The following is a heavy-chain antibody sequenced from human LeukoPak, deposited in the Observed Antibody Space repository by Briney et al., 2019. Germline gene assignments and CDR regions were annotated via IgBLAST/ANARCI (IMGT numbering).Heavy chain of an antibody. V-gene: IGHV3-9*01. Sequence: PGRSLRLSCAASGFTFDDYAMHWVRQAPGKGLEWVSGISWNSGSIGYADSVKGRFTISRDNAKNSLYLQMNSLRAEDTAVYYCARDPITYNYGDYGQNYYYYYMDVWGKGTTVTVSS. D-gene: IGHD4-17*01. CDR1: GFTFDDYA. J-gene: IGHJ6*03. CDR3: ARDPITYNYGDYGQNYYYYYMDV. CDR2: ISWNSGSI.